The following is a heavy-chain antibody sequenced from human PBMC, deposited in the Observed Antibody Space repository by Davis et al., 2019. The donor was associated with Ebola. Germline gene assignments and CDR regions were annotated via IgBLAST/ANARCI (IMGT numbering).Heavy chain of an antibody. V-gene: IGHV4-39*01. J-gene: IGHJ6*03. CDR3: ARGLGYGGNPYYYYYMDV. Sequence: PSETLSLTCTVSGGSISSSSYYWGWIRQPPGKGLEWIGSIYYSGSTYYNPSLKSRVTISVDTSKNQFSLKLSSVTAADTAVYYCARGLGYGGNPYYYYYMDVWGKGTTVTVSS. D-gene: IGHD4-23*01. CDR2: IYYSGST. CDR1: GGSISSSSYY.